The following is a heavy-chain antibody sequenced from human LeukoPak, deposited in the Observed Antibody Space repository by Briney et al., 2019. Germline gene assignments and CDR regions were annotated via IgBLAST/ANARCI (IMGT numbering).Heavy chain of an antibody. CDR3: ARLADSSSWPTGPDY. V-gene: IGHV4-34*01. Sequence: SETLSLTCAVYGGSFSGYYWGWIRQPPGKGLEWIGEINHSGSTNYNPSLKSRVTISVDTSKNQFSLELSSVTAADTAVYYCARLADSSSWPTGPDYGGQGTLVTVSS. CDR2: INHSGST. CDR1: GGSFSGYY. J-gene: IGHJ4*02. D-gene: IGHD6-13*01.